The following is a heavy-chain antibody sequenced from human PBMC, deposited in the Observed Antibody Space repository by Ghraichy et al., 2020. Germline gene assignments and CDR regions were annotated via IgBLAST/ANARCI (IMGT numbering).Heavy chain of an antibody. V-gene: IGHV3-23*01. CDR2: ISGSGGST. J-gene: IGHJ5*02. CDR1: GFTFSSYA. Sequence: GGSLRLSCAASGFTFSSYAMSWVRQAPGKGLEWVSAISGSGGSTYYADSVKGRFTISRDNSKNTLYLQMNSLRAEDTAVYYCAKRGGVVPGAMSWFDPWDQGTLVTVSS. D-gene: IGHD2-2*01. CDR3: AKRGGVVPGAMSWFDP.